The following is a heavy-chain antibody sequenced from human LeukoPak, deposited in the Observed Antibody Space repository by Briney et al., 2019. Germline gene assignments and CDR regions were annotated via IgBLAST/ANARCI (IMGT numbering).Heavy chain of an antibody. D-gene: IGHD6-6*01. V-gene: IGHV4-31*03. Sequence: SETLSLTCTVSGGSISSGGYYWSWIRQHPGKGLEWIGYIYYSGSTYYNPSLKSRVTISVDTSKNQFSLKLSSVTAADTAVYYCASSSSSVWYYYCMDVWGKGTTVTVSS. CDR1: GGSISSGGYY. CDR3: ASSSSSVWYYYCMDV. CDR2: IYYSGST. J-gene: IGHJ6*03.